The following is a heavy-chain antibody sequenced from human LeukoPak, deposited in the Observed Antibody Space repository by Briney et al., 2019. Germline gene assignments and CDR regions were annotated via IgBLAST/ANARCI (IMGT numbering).Heavy chain of an antibody. J-gene: IGHJ4*02. CDR1: GYTFTGYY. D-gene: IGHD2-2*01. V-gene: IGHV1-2*02. CDR3: ALNGYCSSTSCFLYFDY. Sequence: ASVKVSCKASGYTFTGYYMHWVRQAPGQGLEWMGWINPNSGGTNYAQKFQGRVTMTRDTSISTAYMELSRLRSDDTAVYYYALNGYCSSTSCFLYFDYWGQGTLVTVSS. CDR2: INPNSGGT.